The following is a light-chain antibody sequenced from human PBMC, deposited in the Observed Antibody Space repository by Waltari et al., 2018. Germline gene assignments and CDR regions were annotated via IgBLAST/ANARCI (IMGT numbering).Light chain of an antibody. CDR2: GNT. CDR3: QSYDSSLTAWV. V-gene: IGLV1-40*01. Sequence: QSVLPQPPSVSGAPGQRVTISCTGSNSNIGAGFDVPWYKQIPGTAPKVLIYGNTNRPSGVPDRFSGSKSGTSASLAITGLQAEDEADYYCQSYDSSLTAWVFGGGTRLTVL. J-gene: IGLJ3*02. CDR1: NSNIGAGFD.